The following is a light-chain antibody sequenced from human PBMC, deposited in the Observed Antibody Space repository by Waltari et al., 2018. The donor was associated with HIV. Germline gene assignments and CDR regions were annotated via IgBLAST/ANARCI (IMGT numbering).Light chain of an antibody. J-gene: IGLJ2*01. V-gene: IGLV2-11*01. Sequence: QSALTQPRSVSGSPGTAVTISGTATRIAVGGDNYVPWYQQHPGKPPKLIIYDVSKRPSGVPDRFSGSKSGNTASLTISGLQAEDEADYYCCSYAGSYVVFGGGTKLTVL. CDR1: RIAVGGDNY. CDR3: CSYAGSYVV. CDR2: DVS.